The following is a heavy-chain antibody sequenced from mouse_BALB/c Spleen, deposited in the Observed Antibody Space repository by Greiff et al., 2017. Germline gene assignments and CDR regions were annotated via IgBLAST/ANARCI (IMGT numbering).Heavy chain of an antibody. CDR3: GRPTTMITTQAMDY. J-gene: IGHJ4*01. V-gene: IGHV1-37*01. CDR2: INPYNGDT. CDR1: GYSFTGYF. Sequence: VQLQQSGPELVKPGASVKISCKASGYSFTGYFMNWVKQSHGKSLEWIGRINPYNGDTFYNQKFKGKATVTVDKSSSTAHLELLSLTSEDSAVYYCGRPTTMITTQAMDYWGQGTSVTVSS. D-gene: IGHD2-4*01.